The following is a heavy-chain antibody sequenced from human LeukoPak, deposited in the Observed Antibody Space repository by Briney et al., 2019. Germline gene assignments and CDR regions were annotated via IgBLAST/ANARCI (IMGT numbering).Heavy chain of an antibody. J-gene: IGHJ4*02. CDR2: IYSGGST. CDR3: ARDLALRYFDWSPGDY. V-gene: IGHV3-53*05. Sequence: GGSLRLSCAASGFTVSSNYMSWVRQAPGKGLEWVSVIYSGGSTYYADSVKGRFTISRDNSKNTLYLQMNSLRAEDTAVYYCARDLALRYFDWSPGDYWGQGTLVTVSS. D-gene: IGHD3-9*01. CDR1: GFTVSSNY.